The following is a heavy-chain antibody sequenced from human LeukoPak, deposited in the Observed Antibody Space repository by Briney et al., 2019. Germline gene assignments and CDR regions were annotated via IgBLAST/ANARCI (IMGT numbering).Heavy chain of an antibody. CDR3: ARGDYGDRDLDY. CDR2: ISSRSSSI. Sequence: SGGSLRLSCAASGFTFSSYSMNWVRQAPGKGLEWVSYISSRSSSIYYADSVKGRFTLSRDNAKNSLYLQMNSQRDEDTAVYYCARGDYGDRDLDYWGQGTLVTVSS. CDR1: GFTFSSYS. J-gene: IGHJ4*02. V-gene: IGHV3-48*02. D-gene: IGHD4-17*01.